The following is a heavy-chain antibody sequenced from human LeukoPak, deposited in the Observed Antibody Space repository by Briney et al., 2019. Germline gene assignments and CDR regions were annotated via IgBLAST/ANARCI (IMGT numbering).Heavy chain of an antibody. V-gene: IGHV1-18*01. CDR3: GRDSGYCSSWLWE. Sequence: ASVKVSCKASGYTSTDYGITWVRQAPGQGLEWIGWISIDNGKIEYAQKFQGGVTVTTDASTTTTYMELRSLTSDDTAMYYCGRDSGYCSSWLWEWGQGTLVTVSS. D-gene: IGHD6-13*01. CDR1: GYTSTDYG. CDR2: ISIDNGKI. J-gene: IGHJ4*02.